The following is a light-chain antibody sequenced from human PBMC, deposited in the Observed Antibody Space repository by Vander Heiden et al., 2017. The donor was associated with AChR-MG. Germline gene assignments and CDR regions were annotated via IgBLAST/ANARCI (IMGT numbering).Light chain of an antibody. V-gene: IGKV3-20*01. CDR3: QHYGSSPLT. Sequence: EIVLTQSPGTLSLSPVERATLSCRASQSVSSSYLAWYQQKPGQAPRLLIYGASSRATGIPDRFSGSGSGTDFTLTISRLEPEDFAVYYCQHYGSSPLTFGQGTKLEIK. CDR1: QSVSSSY. J-gene: IGKJ2*01. CDR2: GAS.